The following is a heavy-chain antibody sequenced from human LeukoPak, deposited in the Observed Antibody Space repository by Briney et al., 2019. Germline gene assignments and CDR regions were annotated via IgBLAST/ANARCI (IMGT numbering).Heavy chain of an antibody. Sequence: PGGSLRLSCAASGFTFSSYAMHWVRQAPGKGLEWVAVISYDGSNKYYADSVKGRFTISRDNSKNTLYLQMNSLRAEDTAVYYCARDRYDFWSGPYYYYYGMDVWGQGTTVTVSS. J-gene: IGHJ6*02. D-gene: IGHD3-3*01. CDR2: ISYDGSNK. V-gene: IGHV3-30*04. CDR1: GFTFSSYA. CDR3: ARDRYDFWSGPYYYYYGMDV.